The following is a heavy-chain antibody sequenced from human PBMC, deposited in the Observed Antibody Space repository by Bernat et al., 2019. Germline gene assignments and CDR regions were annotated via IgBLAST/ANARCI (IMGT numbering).Heavy chain of an antibody. J-gene: IGHJ4*02. D-gene: IGHD1-26*01. CDR2: ISSSSSYI. CDR3: ARWGEVGATSYHDY. V-gene: IGHV3-21*01. Sequence: EVQLVESGGGLVKPGGSLRLSCAASGFTFSCYSMNWVRQAPGKGLEWVSSISSSSSYIYYADSVKGRFTISRDNAKNSLYLQMNSLRAEDTAVYYCARWGEVGATSYHDYWGQGTLVTVSS. CDR1: GFTFSCYS.